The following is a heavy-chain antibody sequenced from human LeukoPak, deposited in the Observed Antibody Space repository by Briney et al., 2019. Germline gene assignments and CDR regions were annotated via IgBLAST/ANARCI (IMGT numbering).Heavy chain of an antibody. J-gene: IGHJ4*02. Sequence: GGSLRLSCAASRFTFTSFRMSWVRQTPGKGLEWVANIKQDGSEKYYVDSVKGRFTISRDNAKSSLYLQMSSLRAEDTAVYYCVRDPNYGDFNGGTGYWGQGTLVTVSS. CDR3: VRDPNYGDFNGGTGY. D-gene: IGHD4-17*01. CDR1: RFTFTSFR. CDR2: IKQDGSEK. V-gene: IGHV3-7*01.